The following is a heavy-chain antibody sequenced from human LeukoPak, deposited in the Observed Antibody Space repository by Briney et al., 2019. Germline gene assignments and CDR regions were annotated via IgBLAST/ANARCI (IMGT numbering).Heavy chain of an antibody. V-gene: IGHV1-46*01. J-gene: IGHJ4*02. D-gene: IGHD2-15*01. CDR2: INPSGGST. CDR1: GYTFTCYG. Sequence: ASVKVSCKASGYTFTCYGISWVRQAPGQGLEWMGIINPSGGSTSYAQKFQGRVTMTRDTSTSTVYMELSSLRSEDTAVYYCARLYCSGGSCYGDYWGQGTLVTVSS. CDR3: ARLYCSGGSCYGDY.